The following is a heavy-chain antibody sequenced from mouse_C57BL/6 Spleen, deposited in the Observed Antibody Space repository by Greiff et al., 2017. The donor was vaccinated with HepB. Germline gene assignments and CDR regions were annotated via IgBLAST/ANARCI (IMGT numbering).Heavy chain of an antibody. D-gene: IGHD2-3*01. CDR1: GFTFSDAW. Sequence: EVQRVESGGGLVQPGGSMKLSCAASGFTFSDAWMDWVRQSPEKGLEWVAEIRNKANNHATYYAESVKGRFTISRDDSKSSVYLQMNSLRAEDTGIYYCTRGGYYPYFDYWGQGTTLTVSS. V-gene: IGHV6-6*01. CDR3: TRGGYYPYFDY. CDR2: IRNKANNHAT. J-gene: IGHJ2*01.